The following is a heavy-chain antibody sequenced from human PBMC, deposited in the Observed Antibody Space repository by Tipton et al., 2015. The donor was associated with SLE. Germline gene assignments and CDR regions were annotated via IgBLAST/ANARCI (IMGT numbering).Heavy chain of an antibody. Sequence: TLSLTCIVSGDSISSSSYYWGWVRQPPGKGLEWIGSVHYGGNTYYNPSLESRVTISLDTSKNQFSLRLNSVAAADTAVYYCARQSVQPRGDYFDYWGQGPLVTVAS. CDR3: ARQSVQPRGDYFDY. CDR1: GDSISSSSYY. V-gene: IGHV4-39*07. D-gene: IGHD1-1*01. CDR2: VHYGGNT. J-gene: IGHJ4*02.